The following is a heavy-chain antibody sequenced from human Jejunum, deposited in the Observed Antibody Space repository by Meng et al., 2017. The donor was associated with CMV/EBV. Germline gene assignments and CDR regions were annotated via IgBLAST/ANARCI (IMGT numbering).Heavy chain of an antibody. CDR1: GGSVTDFPC. J-gene: IGHJ6*02. D-gene: IGHD2-15*01. Sequence: GGSVTDFPCWRWMRQSSGKGLEWISYVSYNGNTNYNPSLRRRVYISSDAAKNQFSLRLTSATTADTAVYYCARGWADIRFSGAMDVWGQGITVTVSS. CDR3: ARGWADIRFSGAMDV. V-gene: IGHV4-59*02. CDR2: VSYNGNT.